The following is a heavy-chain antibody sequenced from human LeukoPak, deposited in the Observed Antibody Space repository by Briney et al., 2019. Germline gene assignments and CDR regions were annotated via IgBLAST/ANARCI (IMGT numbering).Heavy chain of an antibody. J-gene: IGHJ4*02. CDR2: ISWNSGSI. CDR3: AKAPYYDILTAPYYFDY. D-gene: IGHD3-9*01. V-gene: IGHV3-9*01. CDR1: GLTFSSYA. Sequence: GGSLRLSCAASGLTFSSYAMSWVRQAPGKGLEWVSGISWNSGSIGYADSVKGRFTISRDNAKNSLYLQMNSLRAEDTALYYCAKAPYYDILTAPYYFDYWGQGTLVTVSS.